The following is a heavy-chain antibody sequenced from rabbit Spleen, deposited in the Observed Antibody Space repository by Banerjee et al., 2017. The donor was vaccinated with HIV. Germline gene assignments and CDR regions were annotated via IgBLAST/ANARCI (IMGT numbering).Heavy chain of an antibody. J-gene: IGHJ6*01. D-gene: IGHD8-1*01. CDR1: GFSFSNKAV. Sequence: QEQLVESGGGLVRPEGSLKLSCKASGFSFSNKAVMCWVRQAPGKGLEWIACIYPDGTYIAYASWAKGRFTISKISSPTVTLQMTSLTAADTATYFCARDTGSSFSSYGMDLWGQGTLVTVS. CDR3: ARDTGSSFSSYGMDL. V-gene: IGHV1S45*01. CDR2: IYPDGTYI.